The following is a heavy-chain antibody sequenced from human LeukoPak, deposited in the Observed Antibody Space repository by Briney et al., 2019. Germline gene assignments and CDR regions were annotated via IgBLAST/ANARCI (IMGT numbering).Heavy chain of an antibody. Sequence: GGSLRLSCAASGFTFTNYGIHWVRQAPGKGLEWVAVISYDGSNKYYADSVKGRFTISRDNAKNSLYLQMNSLRAEDTAVYYCAHLPSSGTGIVDYWGQGTLVTVSS. CDR3: AHLPSSGTGIVDY. V-gene: IGHV3-30*03. CDR2: ISYDGSNK. CDR1: GFTFTNYG. D-gene: IGHD3-10*01. J-gene: IGHJ4*02.